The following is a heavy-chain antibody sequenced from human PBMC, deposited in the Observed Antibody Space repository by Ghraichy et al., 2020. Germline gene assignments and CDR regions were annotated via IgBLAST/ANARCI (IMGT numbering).Heavy chain of an antibody. CDR1: GGSISSYY. J-gene: IGHJ4*02. CDR3: ARVGDIVATGLDY. D-gene: IGHD5-12*01. CDR2: IYYSGST. V-gene: IGHV4-59*01. Sequence: SETLSLTCTVSGGSISSYYWSWIRQPPGKGLEWIGYIYYSGSTNYNPSLKSRVTISVDTSKNQFSLKLSSVTAADTAVYYCARVGDIVATGLDYWGQGTLVTVSS.